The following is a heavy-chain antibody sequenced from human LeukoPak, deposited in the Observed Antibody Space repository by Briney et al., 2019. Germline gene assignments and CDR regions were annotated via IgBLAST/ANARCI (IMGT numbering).Heavy chain of an antibody. D-gene: IGHD4-17*01. Sequence: SETLSLTCTVSGGSISSSSYYWGWIRQPPGKGLEWIGGIYYSGSTYYNPSLKSRVTISVDTSRNQFSLKLSSVTAADTAVYYCARALIDYGDYYFDYWGQGTLVTVSS. CDR2: IYYSGST. CDR3: ARALIDYGDYYFDY. J-gene: IGHJ4*02. CDR1: GGSISSSSYY. V-gene: IGHV4-39*01.